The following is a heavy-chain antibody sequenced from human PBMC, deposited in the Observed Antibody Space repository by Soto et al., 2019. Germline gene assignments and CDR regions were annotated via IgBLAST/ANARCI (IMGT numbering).Heavy chain of an antibody. V-gene: IGHV3-21*04. Sequence: SGGSLRLSCAASGFTFSDNSMKWVRQAPGKGLEWVSSISSTSTYIFYADSLKGRFTISRDNAKNTLYLQMDSLRAEDTAVYYCAKDSAYYNSRGFDYWGQGTLVTVSS. D-gene: IGHD3-22*01. CDR3: AKDSAYYNSRGFDY. CDR1: GFTFSDNS. J-gene: IGHJ4*02. CDR2: ISSTSTYI.